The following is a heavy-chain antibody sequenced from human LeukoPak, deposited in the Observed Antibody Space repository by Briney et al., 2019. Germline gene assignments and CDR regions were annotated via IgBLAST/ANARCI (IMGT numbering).Heavy chain of an antibody. J-gene: IGHJ5*02. CDR2: FYASGST. Sequence: SETLSLTCTVSGGSISSGGYFWSWIRQPAGKGLEWIGRFYASGSTNYDPSLQSRVTISVDTSKNQFSLKLSSVTAADTAVYYCARGIQLWFDPWGQGTLVTVSS. D-gene: IGHD5-18*01. V-gene: IGHV4-61*02. CDR1: GGSISSGGYF. CDR3: ARGIQLWFDP.